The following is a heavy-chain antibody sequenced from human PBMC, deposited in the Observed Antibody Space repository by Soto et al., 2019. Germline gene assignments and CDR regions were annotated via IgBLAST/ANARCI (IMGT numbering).Heavy chain of an antibody. Sequence: QVQLVESGGGVVQPGRSLRLSCAASGFTFSSYGMHWVRQAPGKGLEWVAVISYDGSNKYYADSVKGRFTISRDNSKNTLYLQMNSLRAEETAVYYCAKGSSSQTYFDYWGQGTLLTVPS. J-gene: IGHJ4*02. V-gene: IGHV3-30*18. CDR3: AKGSSSQTYFDY. CDR2: ISYDGSNK. D-gene: IGHD6-13*01. CDR1: GFTFSSYG.